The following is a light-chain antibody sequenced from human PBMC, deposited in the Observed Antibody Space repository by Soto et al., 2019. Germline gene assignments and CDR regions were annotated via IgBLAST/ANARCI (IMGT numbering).Light chain of an antibody. J-gene: IGLJ2*01. Sequence: QSVLTQPPSVSAAPGQKVAISCSGSSSNIGTYYVSWYQHVPGAAPKLLIYDNNERPSGIPDRFSGAKSGTSATLVITGLQTEDEADYHCGTWDSSRSAVVFGGGTKLTVL. CDR1: SSNIGTYY. CDR3: GTWDSSRSAVV. V-gene: IGLV1-51*01. CDR2: DNN.